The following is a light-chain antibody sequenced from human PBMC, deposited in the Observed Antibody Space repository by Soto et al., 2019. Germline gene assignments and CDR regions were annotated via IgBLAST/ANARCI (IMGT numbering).Light chain of an antibody. Sequence: EVVLTQSPGTLSLSPGERATLSCRASQSVSGTYLAWYQQKPGQAPRLLIYGASSRATGIPDRFSGSGSGTDFTLTISRLEPDDFAVYYCQEYGTSRTFDQGTKVEIK. CDR2: GAS. J-gene: IGKJ1*01. CDR3: QEYGTSRT. V-gene: IGKV3-20*01. CDR1: QSVSGTY.